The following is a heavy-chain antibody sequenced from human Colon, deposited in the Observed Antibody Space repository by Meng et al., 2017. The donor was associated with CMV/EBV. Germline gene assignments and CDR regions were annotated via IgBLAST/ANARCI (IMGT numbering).Heavy chain of an antibody. J-gene: IGHJ5*02. CDR3: ASFHTDGWFGP. V-gene: IGHV4-30-4*01. D-gene: IGHD2-8*02. CDR2: IYYSGST. Sequence: CAVPGGSISSGDYYWSWIRQPPGKGLEWIGYIYYSGSTYYNPSLKSRVTISVDTSKNQFSLKLSSVTAADTAVYYCASFHTDGWFGPWGQGTLVTVSS. CDR1: GGSISSGDYY.